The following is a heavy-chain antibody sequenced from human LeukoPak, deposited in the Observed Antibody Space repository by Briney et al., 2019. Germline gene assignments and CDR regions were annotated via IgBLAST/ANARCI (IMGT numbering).Heavy chain of an antibody. CDR1: GFTFSSYW. CDR3: ARDDRYSSGWYSSYYYGMDV. CDR2: IKQDGSEK. Sequence: GSLRLSCAASGFTFSSYWMSWVRQAPGKGLEWVANIKQDGSEKYYVDSVKGRFTISRDNAKNSLYLQMNSLRAEDTAVYYCARDDRYSSGWYSSYYYGMDVWGQGTTVTVSS. V-gene: IGHV3-7*03. J-gene: IGHJ6*02. D-gene: IGHD6-19*01.